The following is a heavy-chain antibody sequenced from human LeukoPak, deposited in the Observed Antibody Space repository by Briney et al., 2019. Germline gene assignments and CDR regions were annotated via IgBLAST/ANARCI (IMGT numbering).Heavy chain of an antibody. J-gene: IGHJ6*02. D-gene: IGHD5-12*01. V-gene: IGHV3-48*04. Sequence: QTGGSLRLSCAASGFTLSNHWMIWVRQAPGKGLEWLSYISSGTSTIYYADSVKGRFTISRDNAKSSLYLQMNSLRAEDTAVYYRARGAPGGVALRLNYYYYGMDVWGQGTTVTVSS. CDR1: GFTLSNHW. CDR3: ARGAPGGVALRLNYYYYGMDV. CDR2: ISSGTSTI.